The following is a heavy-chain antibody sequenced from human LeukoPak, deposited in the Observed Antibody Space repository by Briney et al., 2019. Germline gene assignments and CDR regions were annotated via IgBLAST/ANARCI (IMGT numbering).Heavy chain of an antibody. V-gene: IGHV4-38-2*02. CDR3: ARDNPFKYDYVN. J-gene: IGHJ4*02. CDR2: IYHSGST. CDR1: GGSISSYY. Sequence: NASETLSLTCTVSGGSISSYYWGWIRQPPGKGLEWIGSIYHSGSTYYNPSLKSRVTISADTSKNQFSLKLSSVTAADTAVYYCARDNPFKYDYVNWGQGTLVTVSS. D-gene: IGHD3-16*01.